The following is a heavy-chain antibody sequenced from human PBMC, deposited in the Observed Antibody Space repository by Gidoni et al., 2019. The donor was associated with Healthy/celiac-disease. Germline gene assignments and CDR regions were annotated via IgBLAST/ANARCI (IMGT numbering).Heavy chain of an antibody. J-gene: IGHJ5*02. CDR3: ARHHGAGRDGWFDT. D-gene: IGHD1-26*01. CDR2: INPNSGGT. Sequence: QRRLVQSDAQLEKPGASVTVSSTACGYTFTGYYMHWVRQAPGLGLEWMGWINPNSGGTNDAQKFQGRVTMTRDTAISTAYMELSRLRAEDTGVYYGARHHGAGRDGWFDTWGQGTRITVSA. CDR1: GYTFTGYY. V-gene: IGHV1-2*02.